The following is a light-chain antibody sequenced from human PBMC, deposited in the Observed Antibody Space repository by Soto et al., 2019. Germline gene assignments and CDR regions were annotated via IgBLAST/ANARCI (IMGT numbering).Light chain of an antibody. J-gene: IGKJ1*01. Sequence: ETVMTQSLVPLSVSPGERATLSCRASQSVASNLAWYQQQPGQDPRLLIYDASTRATGVPARFSGSGSGTEFTLSISRLQSEDSAVYDCQQYNNWTWTVGQGTKVEIK. CDR2: DAS. V-gene: IGKV3-15*01. CDR1: QSVASN. CDR3: QQYNNWTWT.